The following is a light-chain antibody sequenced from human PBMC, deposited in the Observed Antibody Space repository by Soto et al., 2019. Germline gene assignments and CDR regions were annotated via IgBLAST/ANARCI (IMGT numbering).Light chain of an antibody. CDR2: GAS. V-gene: IGKV3-15*01. J-gene: IGKJ1*01. Sequence: EIVLTQSPATLSVSPGDRVTLSCRASQSVDINLTWYQQKAGQAPRLLVYGASTKATDMPGRFSGRGSGTEFTLTINNLQSEDFAVYYCQQYRNWPRTFGQGTKVHIK. CDR1: QSVDIN. CDR3: QQYRNWPRT.